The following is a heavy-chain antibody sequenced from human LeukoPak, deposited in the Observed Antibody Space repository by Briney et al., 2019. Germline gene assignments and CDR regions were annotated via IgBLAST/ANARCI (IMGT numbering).Heavy chain of an antibody. J-gene: IGHJ4*02. CDR1: GFTFSDYD. V-gene: IGHV3-21*01. CDR2: ISSSSSYI. CDR3: ASHKGRDY. Sequence: GGSLRLSCAASGFTFSDYDIHWARQAPGKGLEWVSSISSSSSYIYYADSVKGRFTISRDNAKNSLYLQMNSLRAEDTAVYYCASHKGRDYWGQGTLVTVSS.